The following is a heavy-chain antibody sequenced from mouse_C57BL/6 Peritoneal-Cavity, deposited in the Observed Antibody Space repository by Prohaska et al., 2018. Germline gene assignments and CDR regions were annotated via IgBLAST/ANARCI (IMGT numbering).Heavy chain of an antibody. V-gene: IGHV11-2*01. CDR1: GFTFSGFW. Sequence: EVQLLETGGGLVQPGGSRGLSCEGSGFTFSGFWMSWVRQTPGKTLEWIGKINSDGSAINYAPSIKDRFTSFRDNDKSTLYLQMSNVRSEDTATYFCMRYGNYWYFDVWGTGTTVTVYS. J-gene: IGHJ1*03. D-gene: IGHD2-1*01. CDR2: INSDGSAI. CDR3: MRYGNYWYFDV.